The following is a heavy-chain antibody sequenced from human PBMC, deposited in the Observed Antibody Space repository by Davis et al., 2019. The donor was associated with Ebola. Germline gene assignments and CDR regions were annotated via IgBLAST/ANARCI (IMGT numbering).Heavy chain of an antibody. CDR1: GGTFSSYA. Sequence: SCKASGGTFSSYAMSWVRQAPGKGLEWVSAISGSGGSTYYADSVKGRFTISRDNSKNTLYVQMNSLRAEDTAVYYCAKPSYPTVGYYQYWGQGTLVTVSS. J-gene: IGHJ4*02. CDR3: AKPSYPTVGYYQY. V-gene: IGHV3-23*01. CDR2: ISGSGGST. D-gene: IGHD3-3*01.